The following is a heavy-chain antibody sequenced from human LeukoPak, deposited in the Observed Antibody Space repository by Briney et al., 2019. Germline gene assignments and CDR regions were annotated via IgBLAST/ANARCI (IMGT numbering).Heavy chain of an antibody. Sequence: SETLSLTCTVSGGSISSSSYYWGWIRQPPGKGLEWIGSIYYSGSTYYNPSLKSRVTISVDTSKNQFSLKLSSVTAADTAVYYCANSGIAVAGTVYWGQGNLGSVSS. J-gene: IGHJ4*02. CDR1: GGSISSSSYY. D-gene: IGHD6-19*01. CDR2: IYYSGST. CDR3: ANSGIAVAGTVY. V-gene: IGHV4-39*01.